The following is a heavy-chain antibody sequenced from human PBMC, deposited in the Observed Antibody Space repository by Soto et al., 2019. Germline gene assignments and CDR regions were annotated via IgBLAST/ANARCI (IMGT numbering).Heavy chain of an antibody. CDR2: ISSSSSYI. Sequence: PGGSLRLSCAASGFTFSSYSMNWVRQDPGKGLEWVSSISSSSSYIYYADSVKGRFTISRDNAKNSLYLQMNSLRAEDTAVYYWASALDIVYVPAATGSGCAPGVKETLVPVSS. V-gene: IGHV3-21*01. CDR1: GFTFSSYS. CDR3: ASALDIVYVPAATGSGCAP. D-gene: IGHD2-2*03. J-gene: IGHJ5*02.